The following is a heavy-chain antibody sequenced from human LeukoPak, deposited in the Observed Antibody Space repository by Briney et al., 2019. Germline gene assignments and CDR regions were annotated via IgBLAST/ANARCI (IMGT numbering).Heavy chain of an antibody. V-gene: IGHV3-21*01. D-gene: IGHD6-19*01. CDR3: ARTTPGIALPGTGAFDI. CDR1: GFIFSSYT. J-gene: IGHJ3*02. CDR2: ISSSSGYI. Sequence: GGSLRLSCAASGFIFSSYTINWVRQAPGKGLEWVSSISSSSGYIYYADSVKGRFTISRDNAKNSLFLQMNSLRAEDTAVYYCARTTPGIALPGTGAFDIWGQGIMVTVSS.